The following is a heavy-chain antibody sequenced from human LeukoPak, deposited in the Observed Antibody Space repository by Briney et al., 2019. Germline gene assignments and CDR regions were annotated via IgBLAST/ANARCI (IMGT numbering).Heavy chain of an antibody. D-gene: IGHD2-21*02. J-gene: IGHJ4*02. CDR3: AKDQAAYCGGDCYSGFDY. CDR1: GFTFSSYA. Sequence: GGSLRLSCAASGFTFSSYAMSWARQAPGNGLEWVSAISGSGGSTYYADSVKGRFTISRDNSKNTLYLQMNSLRAEDTAVYYCAKDQAAYCGGDCYSGFDYWGQGTLVTVSS. CDR2: ISGSGGST. V-gene: IGHV3-23*01.